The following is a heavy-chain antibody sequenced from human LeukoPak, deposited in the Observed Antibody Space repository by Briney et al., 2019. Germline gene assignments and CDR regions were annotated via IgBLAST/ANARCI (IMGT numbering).Heavy chain of an antibody. CDR2: IIPIFGTA. Sequence: SVKVSCKASGGTFSSYAISWVRQAPGQGLEWMGGIIPIFGTANYAQKFQGRVTITTDESTSTAYMELSSLRSEDTAVYYCARVGCSSTSCYDAFDIWGQGTMVTVSS. V-gene: IGHV1-69*05. D-gene: IGHD2-2*01. J-gene: IGHJ3*02. CDR3: ARVGCSSTSCYDAFDI. CDR1: GGTFSSYA.